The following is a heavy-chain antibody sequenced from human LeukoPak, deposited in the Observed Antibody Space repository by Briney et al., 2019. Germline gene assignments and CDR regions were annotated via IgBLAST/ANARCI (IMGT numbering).Heavy chain of an antibody. V-gene: IGHV1-2*02. CDR1: GYTFTGYH. J-gene: IGHJ3*01. D-gene: IGHD3-22*01. CDR3: VKGWDSSGYYAFDV. CDR2: INPNSGGT. Sequence: ASVKVSCKASGYTFTGYHIHWVRQAPGQGPEWMAWINPNSGGTKYAQKFQGRVTMTRDTSISTAYMEMSRLTSDDTAVYYCVKGWDSSGYYAFDVWGQGTMVTVSS.